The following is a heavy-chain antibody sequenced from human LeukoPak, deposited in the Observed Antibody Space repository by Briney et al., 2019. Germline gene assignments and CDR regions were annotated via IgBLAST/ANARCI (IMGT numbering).Heavy chain of an antibody. CDR2: IKQDGSEK. CDR3: ARVSKYSSSLFFYY. V-gene: IGHV3-7*02. CDR1: GFTFSRYW. D-gene: IGHD6-13*01. J-gene: IGHJ4*02. Sequence: PGGSLRLSCAASGFTFSRYWMNWVRQAPGKGLEWVANIKQDGSEKYCVDSVKGRFTISRDNAENSLYLQMNSLRAEDTAVYYCARVSKYSSSLFFYYWGQGTLVTVSS.